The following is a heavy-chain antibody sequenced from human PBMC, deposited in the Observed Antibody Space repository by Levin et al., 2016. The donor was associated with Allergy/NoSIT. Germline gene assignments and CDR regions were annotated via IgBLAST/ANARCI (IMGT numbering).Heavy chain of an antibody. V-gene: IGHV1-18*01. CDR3: ARPTPGDYCSGGSCYSFDY. J-gene: IGHJ4*02. D-gene: IGHD2-15*01. CDR1: GYNFIDYA. Sequence: ASVKVSCKASGYNFIDYAVNWVRQAPGQGLEWMGWISANNGNTNYAQRFQGRVTMTTDTSTTTAYMELRSLRSDDTAVYYCARPTPGDYCSGGSCYSFDYWGQGTLVTVSS. CDR2: ISANNGNT.